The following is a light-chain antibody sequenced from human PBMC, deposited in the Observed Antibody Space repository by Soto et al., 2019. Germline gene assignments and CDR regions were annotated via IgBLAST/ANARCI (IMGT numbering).Light chain of an antibody. Sequence: QSVLTQPASVSGSPGQSITISCTGTISDIGGHNFVSWYQQYPGKAPKLIMYEVSARPSGVSDRLSGSRSGNTASLTISGLQAEDEADYHCSSYTASTTYVFGTGTKVTVL. CDR3: SSYTASTTYV. CDR1: ISDIGGHNF. CDR2: EVS. V-gene: IGLV2-14*01. J-gene: IGLJ1*01.